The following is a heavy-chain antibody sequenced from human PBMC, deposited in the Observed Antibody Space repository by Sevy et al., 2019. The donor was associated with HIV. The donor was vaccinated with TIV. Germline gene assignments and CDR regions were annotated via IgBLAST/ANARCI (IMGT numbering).Heavy chain of an antibody. CDR2: ISTESTYI. D-gene: IGHD2-8*01. CDR1: GFTFRSYS. V-gene: IGHV3-21*01. J-gene: IGHJ6*02. CDR3: ARINCTNGVCFQGYYYYAMDV. Sequence: GGSLRLSCAASGFTFRSYSMNWVRQAPGKGLEWISSISTESTYIYYADSLKGRFTISRDNAKNSLFLQMNSLRAVDTAVYYCARINCTNGVCFQGYYYYAMDVWGQGTTVTVSS.